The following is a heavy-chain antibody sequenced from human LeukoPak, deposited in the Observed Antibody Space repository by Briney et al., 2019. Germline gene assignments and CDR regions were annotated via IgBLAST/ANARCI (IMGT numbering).Heavy chain of an antibody. V-gene: IGHV3-30*04. CDR2: ISHDGSNK. D-gene: IGHD5-12*01. CDR3: AKDTVKVTTIRRVPHYMDV. Sequence: GGSLRLSCAASGFTFSSYAMHWVRQAPGKGLEWVAAISHDGSNKYSADSVKGRFTISRDNSKNTLYLQMNSLRAEDTAVYYCAKDTVKVTTIRRVPHYMDVWGKGTTVTISS. CDR1: GFTFSSYA. J-gene: IGHJ6*03.